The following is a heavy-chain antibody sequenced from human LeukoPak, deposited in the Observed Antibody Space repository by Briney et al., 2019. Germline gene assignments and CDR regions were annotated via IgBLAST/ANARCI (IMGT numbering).Heavy chain of an antibody. Sequence: SETLSLTCTVSGGSISSYYWSWIRQPAGKGLEWIGRIYTSGSTNYNPSLKSRVTMSVDTSKNQFSLKLSSVIAADTAVYYCARDRGHCSSTSCFPQSFDYWGQGTLVTVSS. V-gene: IGHV4-4*07. CDR1: GGSISSYY. CDR2: IYTSGST. CDR3: ARDRGHCSSTSCFPQSFDY. D-gene: IGHD2-2*01. J-gene: IGHJ4*02.